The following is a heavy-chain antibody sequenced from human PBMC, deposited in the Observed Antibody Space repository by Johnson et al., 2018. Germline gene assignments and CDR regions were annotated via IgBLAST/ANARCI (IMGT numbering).Heavy chain of an antibody. Sequence: QVQLVESGGGVVQPGRSLRLACAASGFTFSSYAMHWVRQAPGKGLEWVAVISYDGSNKYYADSVKGRFNISRDTSKNTLYLQMTSLEAEDTAVYYCAKVQKYCSGGSRDPPYYYYYDLDVCGNGTTVTVSS. D-gene: IGHD2-15*01. V-gene: IGHV3-30*04. CDR3: AKVQKYCSGGSRDPPYYYYYDLDV. CDR1: GFTFSSYA. CDR2: ISYDGSNK. J-gene: IGHJ6*03.